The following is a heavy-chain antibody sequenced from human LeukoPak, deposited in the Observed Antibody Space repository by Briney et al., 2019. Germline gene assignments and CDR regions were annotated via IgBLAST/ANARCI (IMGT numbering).Heavy chain of an antibody. J-gene: IGHJ6*02. V-gene: IGHV4-34*01. CDR2: VNHSGSA. D-gene: IGHD6-13*01. CDR1: GGSFSGYY. Sequence: SETLSLTCAVYGGSFSGYYWSWIRQPPGKGLEWIGEVNHSGSANYNPSLKSRVTISVDTSKNQFSLKLSSVTAADTAVYYCAREEYSSSWRYGMDVWGQGTTVTVSS. CDR3: AREEYSSSWRYGMDV.